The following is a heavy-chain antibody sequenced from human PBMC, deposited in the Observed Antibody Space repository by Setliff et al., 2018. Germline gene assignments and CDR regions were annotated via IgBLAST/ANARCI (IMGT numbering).Heavy chain of an antibody. CDR3: ISLWLGYYGLDV. V-gene: IGHV3-15*01. CDR1: GFIFNNAW. CDR2: IKRESDGGTT. D-gene: IGHD5-18*01. J-gene: IGHJ6*02. Sequence: GGSLRLSCVASGFIFNNAWLSWVRQPPGKGLEWVGQIKRESDGGTTDYAAPVKGRFTISRDDSKNTIYLQMNSLKTEDTAVYYCISLWLGYYGLDVWGQGTTVTVSS.